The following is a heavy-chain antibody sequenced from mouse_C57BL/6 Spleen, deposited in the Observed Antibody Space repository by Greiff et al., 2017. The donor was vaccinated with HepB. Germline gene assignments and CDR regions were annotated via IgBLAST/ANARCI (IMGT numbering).Heavy chain of an antibody. J-gene: IGHJ4*01. D-gene: IGHD2-2*01. CDR3: ARGGYGGYAMDY. CDR1: GYAFTNYL. CDR2: INPGSGGT. Sequence: QVQLQQSGAELVRPGTSVKVSCKASGYAFTNYLIEWVKQRPGQGLEWIGVINPGSGGTNYNEKFKGKATLTADKSSSTAYMQLSSLTSEDSAVYFCARGGYGGYAMDYWGQGTSVTVSS. V-gene: IGHV1-54*01.